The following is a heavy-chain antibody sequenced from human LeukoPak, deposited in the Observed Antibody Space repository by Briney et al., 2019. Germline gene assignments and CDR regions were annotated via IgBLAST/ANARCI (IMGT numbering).Heavy chain of an antibody. CDR3: ARGVAARPLYYYYGMDV. CDR2: INHSGST. J-gene: IGHJ6*02. V-gene: IGHV4-34*01. D-gene: IGHD6-6*01. CDR1: GGSFSGYY. Sequence: SETLSLTCAVYGGSFSGYYLSWIRQPPGKGLEWIGEINHSGSTNYNPSLKSRVTISVDTSKNQFSLKLSSVTAADTAVYYCARGVAARPLYYYYGMDVWGQGTTVTVSS.